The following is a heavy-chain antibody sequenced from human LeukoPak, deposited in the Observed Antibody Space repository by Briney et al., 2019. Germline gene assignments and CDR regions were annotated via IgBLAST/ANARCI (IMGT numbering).Heavy chain of an antibody. V-gene: IGHV1-69*01. Sequence: ASVKVSCKASGGTFSSYAISWVRQAPGQGLEWMGGIIPIFGTANYAQKFQGRVTITADESTSTAYMELNSLRSDDTAVYYCARVGYSNSYDYWGQGTPVTVSS. D-gene: IGHD4-11*01. J-gene: IGHJ4*02. CDR3: ARVGYSNSYDY. CDR1: GGTFSSYA. CDR2: IIPIFGTA.